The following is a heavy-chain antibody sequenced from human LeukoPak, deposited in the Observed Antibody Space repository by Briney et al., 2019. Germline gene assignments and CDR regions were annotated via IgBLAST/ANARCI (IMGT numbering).Heavy chain of an antibody. D-gene: IGHD5-18*01. Sequence: SETLSLTCAVYAGSFSGYYWSWIRQPPGKGLEWIGEINHSGSTNYNPSLKSRVTISVDTFKNQFSLKLSSVTAADTAVYYCTTIKRGNIFGYFDFWGQGILVTVSS. CDR1: AGSFSGYY. CDR2: INHSGST. CDR3: TTIKRGNIFGYFDF. V-gene: IGHV4-34*01. J-gene: IGHJ4*02.